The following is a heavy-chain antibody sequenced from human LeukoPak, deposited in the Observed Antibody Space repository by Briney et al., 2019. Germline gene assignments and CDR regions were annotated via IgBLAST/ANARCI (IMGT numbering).Heavy chain of an antibody. CDR2: INPNNGVT. CDR3: ATLYSSGRYYFGH. CDR1: GYTFTSYY. D-gene: IGHD6-19*01. V-gene: IGHV1-2*02. Sequence: ASVKVSCKASGYTFTSYYIHWVRQAPGQGLEWMGWINPNNGVTNYAQNFQDRVSMTRDTSISTAYMELSSLRSNDTAVFYCATLYSSGRYYFGHWGQGTLVTVSS. J-gene: IGHJ4*02.